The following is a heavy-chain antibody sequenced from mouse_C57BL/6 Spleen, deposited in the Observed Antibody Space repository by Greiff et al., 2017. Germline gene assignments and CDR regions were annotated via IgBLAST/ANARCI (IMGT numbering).Heavy chain of an antibody. CDR1: GYTFTRYG. V-gene: IGHV1-64*01. CDR2: IHPNSGST. J-gene: IGHJ4*01. CDR3: ARLTPVTTVVATPYYSAMYG. Sequence: QVQLQQPGAELVKPGASLKLSCTASGYTFTRYGMHWVRQSPGQGLEWIGMIHPNSGSTNYTETFKGKVTLTIDNASSTAYIQLLSLPSEDSAVFYCARLTPVTTVVATPYYSAMYGGGEGTSATAS. D-gene: IGHD1-1*01.